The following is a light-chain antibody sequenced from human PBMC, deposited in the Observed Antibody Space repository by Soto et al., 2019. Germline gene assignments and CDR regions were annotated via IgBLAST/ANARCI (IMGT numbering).Light chain of an antibody. Sequence: EIVLTQSPGTLSLSPGERATLSCRASQSVSSSYLAWYQQKPGQAPRLLIYGASSRATGIPDRFSGSGSGTDFTLNISRLEPEDVAVYYCQQYGRSPWTFGQGTKVEIK. V-gene: IGKV3-20*01. CDR3: QQYGRSPWT. CDR2: GAS. J-gene: IGKJ1*01. CDR1: QSVSSSY.